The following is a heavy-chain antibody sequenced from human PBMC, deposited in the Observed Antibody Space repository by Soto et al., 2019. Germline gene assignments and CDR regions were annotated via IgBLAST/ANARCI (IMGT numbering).Heavy chain of an antibody. V-gene: IGHV4-31*03. CDR2: ISYSGST. CDR3: ARGVLH. J-gene: IGHJ4*01. Sequence: QVQLQESGPGLVQPSQTLSLTCTVSGGSISSGGYYWSWIRQPPGTGLEWIGHISYSGSTYYNTSLKSRVTISVDTSRNQFSLIVHSVTAADTAVYYCARGVLHWGQGTLVTVS. CDR1: GGSISSGGYY.